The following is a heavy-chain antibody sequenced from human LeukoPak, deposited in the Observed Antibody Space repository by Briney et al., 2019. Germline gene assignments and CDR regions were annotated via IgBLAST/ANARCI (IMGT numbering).Heavy chain of an antibody. D-gene: IGHD6-13*01. J-gene: IGHJ4*02. CDR3: ASSIAAAGTDY. CDR1: GGSFSGYY. V-gene: IGHV4-34*01. Sequence: PSQTLSLTCAVYGGSFSGYYWSWIPQPPGKGLEWSGEINHSGSTNYNPSLKSRVTISVDTSKNQFSLKLSSVPAAETAVYYCASSIAAAGTDYWGQGTLVTVSS. CDR2: INHSGST.